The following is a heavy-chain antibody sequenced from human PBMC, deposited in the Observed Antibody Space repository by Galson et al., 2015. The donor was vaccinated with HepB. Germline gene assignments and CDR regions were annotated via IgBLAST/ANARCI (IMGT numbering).Heavy chain of an antibody. CDR2: IGQDGREI. Sequence: SLRLSCAASGFTFSRFSSYSMSWVRQAPGKGLEWVANIGQDGREIYCVDSVKGRFTISRDNAKNSLYLQMNTLRAEDTAVYYCARPYSSSWYSALSLGYWGQGTLVAVSS. J-gene: IGHJ4*02. CDR1: GFTFSRFSSYS. D-gene: IGHD6-13*01. CDR3: ARPYSSSWYSALSLGY. V-gene: IGHV3-7*03.